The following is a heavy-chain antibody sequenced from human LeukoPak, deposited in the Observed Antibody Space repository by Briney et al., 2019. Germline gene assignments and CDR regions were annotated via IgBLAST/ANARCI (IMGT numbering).Heavy chain of an antibody. V-gene: IGHV3-64*01. CDR3: ARRCPVLRFLEWSF. J-gene: IGHJ4*02. D-gene: IGHD3-3*01. CDR1: EFTFSSYA. CDR2: ISSNGGST. Sequence: PGGSLRLSCAASEFTFSSYAMHWVRQAPGKGLEYVSAISSNGGSTYYANSVKGRFTISRDNSKNTLYLQMGSLRAEDMAVYYCARRCPVLRFLEWSFWGQGTLVTVSS.